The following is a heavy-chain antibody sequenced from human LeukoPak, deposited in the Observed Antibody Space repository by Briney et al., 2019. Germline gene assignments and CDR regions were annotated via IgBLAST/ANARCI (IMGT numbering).Heavy chain of an antibody. V-gene: IGHV4-34*01. J-gene: IGHJ5*02. D-gene: IGHD2-15*01. CDR2: INHSGST. CDR3: ARDRGGRIRNWFDP. CDR1: GGSFSGYY. Sequence: SETLSLTCAVYGGSFSGYYWSWIRQPPGKGLEWIGEINHSGSTNYNPSLKSRVTISVDTSKNQFSLKLSSVTAADTAVYYCARDRGGRIRNWFDPWGQGTLVTVSS.